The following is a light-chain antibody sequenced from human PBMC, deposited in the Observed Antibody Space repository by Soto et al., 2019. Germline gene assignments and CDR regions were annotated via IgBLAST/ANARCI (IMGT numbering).Light chain of an antibody. CDR2: GAS. J-gene: IGKJ1*01. V-gene: IGKV3-20*01. CDR3: QPYCGSPRT. CDR1: HTVTSTY. Sequence: EIVLPQSPDTLSLSPGEIATLSCTASHTVTSTYLAWYQQKPGQAPRLLIYGASSRATDIPDRFSGSGSGTDFTLTISRLETEDFAVYYCQPYCGSPRTFGQGTKVEIK.